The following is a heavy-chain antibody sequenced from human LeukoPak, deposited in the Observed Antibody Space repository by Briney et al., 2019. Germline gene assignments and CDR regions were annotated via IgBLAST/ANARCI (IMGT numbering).Heavy chain of an antibody. CDR1: GYTFTSYD. V-gene: IGHV1-8*01. Sequence: AAVKVSCKASGYTFTSYDINWVRQATGQGLEWMGWMNPNSGNTGYAQKFQGRVTMTRNTSISTAYMELSSLRSEDTAVYYCARGLGRMATMDWFDPWGQGTLVTVSS. J-gene: IGHJ5*02. D-gene: IGHD5-24*01. CDR3: ARGLGRMATMDWFDP. CDR2: MNPNSGNT.